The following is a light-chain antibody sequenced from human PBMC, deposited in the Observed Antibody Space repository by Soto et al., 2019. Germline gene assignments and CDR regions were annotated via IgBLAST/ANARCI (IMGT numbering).Light chain of an antibody. V-gene: IGLV2-14*01. J-gene: IGLJ1*01. CDR3: ASYTNIRTYV. CDR1: SSDVGAYDY. Sequence: QSFLTQPASVSGSPGQSVTISSAGTSSDVGAYDYVSWYQHHPGKAPKLLIYEVNNRPSGVSTRFSGSKSGNTASLTISGLQTEDEADYYCASYTNIRTYVFGTGTKATV. CDR2: EVN.